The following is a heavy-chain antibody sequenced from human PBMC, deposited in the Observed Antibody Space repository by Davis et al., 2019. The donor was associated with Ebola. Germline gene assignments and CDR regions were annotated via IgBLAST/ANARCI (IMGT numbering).Heavy chain of an antibody. CDR1: GYIFPSYW. J-gene: IGHJ4*02. CDR3: ARHGFCSATTCYAGDL. CDR2: IDPSDSRT. Sequence: KVSCKGSGYIFPSYWITWVRQKPGKGLEWMGRIDPSDSRTYYSPSFEGHITISADKSITTAFLQWNSLKASDSGMYYCARHGFCSATTCYAGDLWGQGTLVTVSS. V-gene: IGHV5-10-1*01. D-gene: IGHD2-2*03.